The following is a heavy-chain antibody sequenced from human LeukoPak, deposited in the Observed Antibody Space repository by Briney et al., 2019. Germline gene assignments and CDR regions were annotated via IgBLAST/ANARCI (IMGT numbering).Heavy chain of an antibody. V-gene: IGHV1-8*03. D-gene: IGHD3-3*01. J-gene: IGHJ4*02. CDR1: GYTFTSYD. CDR2: MNPNSGKT. CDR3: ARGHLGAQYYDFWSGYYQYYFDY. Sequence: ASVEVSCKASGYTFTSYDINWVRQATGQGLEWMGWMNPNSGKTGYAQKFQGRVTITRNTSISTAYMELSSLRSEDTAVYYCARGHLGAQYYDFWSGYYQYYFDYWGQGTLVTVSS.